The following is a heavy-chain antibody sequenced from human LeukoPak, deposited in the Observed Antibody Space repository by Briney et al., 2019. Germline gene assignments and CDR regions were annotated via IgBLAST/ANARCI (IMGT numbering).Heavy chain of an antibody. CDR3: ARGGESGYDT. D-gene: IGHD5-12*01. J-gene: IGHJ5*02. CDR2: IYSTGNT. Sequence: SETLPLTCTVSGGSISSSSNYWGWIRQPPGKGLEWIGTIYSTGNTYYNPSLKSRLTISVDTSKNQFSPKLSSVTAADTAVYYCARGGESGYDTWGQGSLVTVSS. CDR1: GGSISSSSNY. V-gene: IGHV4-39*01.